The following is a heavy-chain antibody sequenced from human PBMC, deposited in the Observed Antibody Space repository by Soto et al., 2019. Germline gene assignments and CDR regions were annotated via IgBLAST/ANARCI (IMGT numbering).Heavy chain of an antibody. CDR3: ATGDSDCTNGVCYRPVDYYYGMDV. J-gene: IGHJ6*02. D-gene: IGHD2-8*01. V-gene: IGHV1-69*13. CDR1: GGTFSSYA. CDR2: IIPIFGTA. Sequence: SVKVSCKASGGTFSSYAISWVRQAPGQGLEWMGGIIPIFGTANYAQKFQGRVTITADESTSTAYMELSSLRSEDTAVYYCATGDSDCTNGVCYRPVDYYYGMDVWGQGTTVTVSS.